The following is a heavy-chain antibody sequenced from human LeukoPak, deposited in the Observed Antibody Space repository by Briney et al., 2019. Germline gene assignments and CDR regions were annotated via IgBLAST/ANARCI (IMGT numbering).Heavy chain of an antibody. D-gene: IGHD2/OR15-2a*01. CDR3: AREGPRGNSQFDY. J-gene: IGHJ4*02. Sequence: GGSLRLSCAASGFTFSNYWMHWVRQAPGKGLEWVANIKQDGSEKYYVDSVKGRLTISRDNSKNTLYLQMNSLRAEDTAIYYCAREGPRGNSQFDYWGQGTLVTVSS. CDR1: GFTFSNYW. V-gene: IGHV3-7*01. CDR2: IKQDGSEK.